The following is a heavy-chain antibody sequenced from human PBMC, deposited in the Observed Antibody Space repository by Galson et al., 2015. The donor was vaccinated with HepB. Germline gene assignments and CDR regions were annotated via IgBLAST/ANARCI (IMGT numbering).Heavy chain of an antibody. CDR1: GFTFSSYN. CDR3: AGGGRTYYVSAATYATPFDY. CDR2: ISSSSTYI. V-gene: IGHV3-21*01. J-gene: IGHJ4*02. Sequence: SLRLSCAGSGFTFSSYNMNWVRQAPGKGLEWVSSISSSSTYIFRADSVKGRFTISRDNANNSLYLQMNSLTVDGTTVYYCAGGGRTYYVSAATYATPFDYWGQGSLVTVSS. D-gene: IGHD3-22*01.